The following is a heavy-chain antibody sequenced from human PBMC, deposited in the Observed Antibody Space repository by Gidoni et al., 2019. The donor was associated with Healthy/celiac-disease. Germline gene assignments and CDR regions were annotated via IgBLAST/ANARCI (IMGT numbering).Heavy chain of an antibody. J-gene: IGHJ4*02. CDR2: INHSGST. CDR3: ASAQGPYCSSTSCYTLAY. D-gene: IGHD2-2*02. V-gene: IGHV4-34*01. CDR1: GGSFSGYY. Sequence: QVQLQQWGAGLLKPSETLSLTCAVYGGSFSGYYWSWIRQPPGKGLEWIGEINHSGSTNYNPSLKSRVTISVDTSKNQFSLKLSSVTAADTAVYYCASAQGPYCSSTSCYTLAYWGQGTLVTVSS.